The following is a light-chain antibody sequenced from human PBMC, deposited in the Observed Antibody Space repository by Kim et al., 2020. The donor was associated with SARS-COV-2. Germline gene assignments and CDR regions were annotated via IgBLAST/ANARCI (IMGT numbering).Light chain of an antibody. CDR1: SSDVGGYNY. Sequence: QSALTQPASVSGSPRQSITISCTGTSSDVGGYNYVSWYQQHPGKAPKLMIYDVSKRPSGVSNRFSGSKSGNTASLTISGLQAEDEADYYCSSYTSSSTFVFGTGTKVTV. CDR2: DVS. CDR3: SSYTSSSTFV. J-gene: IGLJ1*01. V-gene: IGLV2-14*01.